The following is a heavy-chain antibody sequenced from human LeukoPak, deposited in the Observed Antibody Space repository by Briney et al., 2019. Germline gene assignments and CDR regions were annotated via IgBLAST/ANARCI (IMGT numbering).Heavy chain of an antibody. CDR2: ISAYNGNT. Sequence: ASVKVSCKASGYTFTSYGISWVRQAPGQGLEWMGWISAYNGNTNYAQKLQGRVTMTTDTSTSTAYMELRSLRSDDTAVYYCARGTGVYYDSSGDFDYWGQGTLVTVSS. J-gene: IGHJ4*02. D-gene: IGHD3-22*01. CDR3: ARGTGVYYDSSGDFDY. V-gene: IGHV1-18*01. CDR1: GYTFTSYG.